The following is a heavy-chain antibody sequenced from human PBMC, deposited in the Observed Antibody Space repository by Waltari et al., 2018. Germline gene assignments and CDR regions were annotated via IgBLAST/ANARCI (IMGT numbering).Heavy chain of an antibody. CDR2: ISYSGST. CDR3: ARDGPSGWFDY. CDR1: GGSISSTSYF. D-gene: IGHD6-19*01. Sequence: QLQLQESGPGLVKPSETLSLTCTVSGGSISSTSYFWGWIRQPPGKGLEWIGSISYSGSTYYNPSLKSRVTISVDTSKNQFSLKLSSVTAADTAVYYCARDGPSGWFDYWGQGTLVTVSS. J-gene: IGHJ4*02. V-gene: IGHV4-39*07.